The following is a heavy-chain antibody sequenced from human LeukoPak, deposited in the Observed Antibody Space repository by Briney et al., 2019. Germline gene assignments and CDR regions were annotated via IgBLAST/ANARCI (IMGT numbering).Heavy chain of an antibody. J-gene: IGHJ3*02. CDR3: ARGLFLSGYLDAFDI. CDR2: INEDGTDS. CDR1: GFTFDDYA. Sequence: PGRSLRLSCAASGFTFDDYAMHWVRQAPGRGLVWVSRINEDGTDSMYAESVKGRFTISRDNAKNTVYLQMNSLRVEDTAVYYCARGLFLSGYLDAFDIWGQGTVVTVSS. D-gene: IGHD3-22*01. V-gene: IGHV3-74*03.